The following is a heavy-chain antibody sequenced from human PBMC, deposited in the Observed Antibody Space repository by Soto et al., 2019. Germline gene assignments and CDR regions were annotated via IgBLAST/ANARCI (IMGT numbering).Heavy chain of an antibody. Sequence: PSETLSLPCTVSGGSISSSSYYWGWIRQPPGKVLEWIGSIYYSGTTYYNPSLKSRVTISVDTSKNQSSLKLSSVTAADTAVYYCARQSRLRFLEWLYWFDPWGQGTLVTVSS. D-gene: IGHD3-3*01. CDR2: IYYSGTT. J-gene: IGHJ5*01. V-gene: IGHV4-39*01. CDR3: ARQSRLRFLEWLYWFDP. CDR1: GGSISSSSYY.